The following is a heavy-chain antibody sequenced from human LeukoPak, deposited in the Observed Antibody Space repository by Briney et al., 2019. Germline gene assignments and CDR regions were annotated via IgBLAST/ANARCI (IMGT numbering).Heavy chain of an antibody. CDR2: IWYDGSNK. CDR3: ARGQGSSWYFDY. J-gene: IGHJ4*02. CDR1: GFTFSSYA. V-gene: IGHV3-33*08. D-gene: IGHD6-13*01. Sequence: GRSLRLSCAASGFTFSSYAMHWVRQAPGKGLEWVAVIWYDGSNKYYADSVKGRFTISRDNSKNTLYLQMNSLRAEDTAVYYCARGQGSSWYFDYWGQGTLVTVSS.